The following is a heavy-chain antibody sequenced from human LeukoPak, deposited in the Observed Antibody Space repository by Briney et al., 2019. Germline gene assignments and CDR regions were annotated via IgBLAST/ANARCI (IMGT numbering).Heavy chain of an antibody. CDR1: GFTFSTYW. D-gene: IGHD3-16*02. CDR2: INHSGST. Sequence: GSLRLSCAASGFTFSTYWMSWIRQPPGKGLEWIGEINHSGSTNYNPSLKSRVTISVDTSKNQFSLKLSSVTAADTAVYYCARLNYVWGSYRFDYWGQGTLVTVSS. J-gene: IGHJ4*02. V-gene: IGHV4-34*01. CDR3: ARLNYVWGSYRFDY.